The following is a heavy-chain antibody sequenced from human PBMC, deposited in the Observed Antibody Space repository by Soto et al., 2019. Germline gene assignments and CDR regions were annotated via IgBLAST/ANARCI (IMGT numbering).Heavy chain of an antibody. V-gene: IGHV3-7*04. CDR2: INQDGTAK. D-gene: IGHD4-17*01. Sequence: EVQLVESGGGLVQPGGSLRLSCAVSGFTFGTHWMSWVRRAPGKGPEWVANINQDGTAKSYVDSVKGRFTISRDNAKNSLYLQMNSLRVEDTAVYYCASDYGLGGQGSLVTVSS. CDR3: ASDYGL. CDR1: GFTFGTHW. J-gene: IGHJ4*02.